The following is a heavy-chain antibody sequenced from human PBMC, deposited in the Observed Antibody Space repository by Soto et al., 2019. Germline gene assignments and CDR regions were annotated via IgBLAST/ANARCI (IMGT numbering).Heavy chain of an antibody. V-gene: IGHV6-1*01. CDR1: GDSVSSNSAA. CDR2: TYYRSKWYN. CDR3: ATFLILCSSTSCHQAPRAPRRAFDI. Sequence: PSQTLSLTCAISGDSVSSNSAAWNWIRQSPSRGLEWLGRTYYRSKWYNDYAVSVKSRITINPDTSKNQFSLQLNSVTPEDTAVYYCATFLILCSSTSCHQAPRAPRRAFDIWGQGTMVTVSS. D-gene: IGHD2-2*01. J-gene: IGHJ3*02.